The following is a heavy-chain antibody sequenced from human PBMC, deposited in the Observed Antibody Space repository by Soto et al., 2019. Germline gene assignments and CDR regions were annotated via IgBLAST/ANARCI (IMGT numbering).Heavy chain of an antibody. Sequence: SETLSLTCAVYGGSFSGYYWSWIRQPPGKGLEWIGDINHSGSTNYNPSLKSRVTISVDTSKNQFSLKLSSVTAAYTAVYYCARDNPLGPIAAAGSVYYYGMDVWGQGTTVTVSS. D-gene: IGHD6-13*01. J-gene: IGHJ6*02. CDR2: INHSGST. V-gene: IGHV4-34*01. CDR1: GGSFSGYY. CDR3: ARDNPLGPIAAAGSVYYYGMDV.